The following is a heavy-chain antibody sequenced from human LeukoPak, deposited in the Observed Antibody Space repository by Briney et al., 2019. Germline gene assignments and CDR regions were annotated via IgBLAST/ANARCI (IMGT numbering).Heavy chain of an antibody. Sequence: ASVTVSCKVSGYTLTELSMHWVRQAPGKGLEWMGGFYPEDGETIYAQKFQGRVTMTEDTTTDTACMELSRMRSEDTAVYYCATDLPTSYDFWSGAGGVWGKGTTVTVSS. CDR2: FYPEDGET. CDR1: GYTLTELS. CDR3: ATDLPTSYDFWSGAGGV. V-gene: IGHV1-24*01. J-gene: IGHJ6*04. D-gene: IGHD3-3*01.